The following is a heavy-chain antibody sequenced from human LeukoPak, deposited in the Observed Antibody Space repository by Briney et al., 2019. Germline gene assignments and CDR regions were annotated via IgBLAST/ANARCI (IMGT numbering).Heavy chain of an antibody. CDR2: ISSSSYI. J-gene: IGHJ3*02. Sequence: GGSLRLSCAASGFTFSSYSMNWVRQAPGKGLEWVSSISSSSYIYYADSVKGRFTISRDNAKNSLYLQMNSLRAEDTAVYYCARPVVAATTPDTFDIWGQGTMVTVSS. CDR1: GFTFSSYS. D-gene: IGHD2-15*01. V-gene: IGHV3-21*01. CDR3: ARPVVAATTPDTFDI.